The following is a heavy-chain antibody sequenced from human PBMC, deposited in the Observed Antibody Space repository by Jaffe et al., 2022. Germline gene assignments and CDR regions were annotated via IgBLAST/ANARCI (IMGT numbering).Heavy chain of an antibody. CDR2: INNGGTSR. CDR3: VRDKYEYDSNGYSDAFDV. Sequence: EEQLVESGGGLVQPGGSLTLSCASSGFIFSNYEMNWVRQAPGKGPEWVSYINNGGTSRTYADSVKGRFIISRDNAKNSLYLQMNSLRAEDTAVYYCVRDKYEYDSNGYSDAFDVWGEGTTVTVSS. V-gene: IGHV3-48*03. D-gene: IGHD3-22*01. J-gene: IGHJ3*01. CDR1: GFIFSNYE.